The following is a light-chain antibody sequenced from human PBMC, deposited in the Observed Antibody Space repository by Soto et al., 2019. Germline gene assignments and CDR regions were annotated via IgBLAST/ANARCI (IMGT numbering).Light chain of an antibody. CDR3: AAWDDXLNGYV. V-gene: IGLV1-44*01. J-gene: IGLJ1*01. CDR2: SNN. Sequence: QSVLTQPPSASGTPGQRVTISCSGSSSSIGSNTVNWYQQLPGTAPKLLIYSNNQRPSGVPDRFSGSKSGTSASLAISGLQSEDEADYYCAAWDDXLNGYVFGTGTKVTVL. CDR1: SSSIGSNT.